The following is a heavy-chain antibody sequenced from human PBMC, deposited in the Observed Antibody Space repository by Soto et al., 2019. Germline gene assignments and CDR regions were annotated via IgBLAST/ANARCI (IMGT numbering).Heavy chain of an antibody. J-gene: IGHJ6*02. CDR3: AKEKDYYLDYGMDV. V-gene: IGHV3-30*18. Sequence: QVQLVESGGGVVQPGRPLRLSCAASGFPFSTYGMHWVRQAPGKGLEWLAVISYDGNTKYYADSVKGRFTISRDSSRNTVLLQMSSLREEDTGVNHCAKEKDYYLDYGMDVWGQGTRVTVSS. CDR1: GFPFSTYG. CDR2: ISYDGNTK.